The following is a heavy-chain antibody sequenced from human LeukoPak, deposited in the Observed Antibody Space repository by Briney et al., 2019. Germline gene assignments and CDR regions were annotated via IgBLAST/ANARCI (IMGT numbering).Heavy chain of an antibody. CDR3: AREDYYFDSSGTHYFDY. D-gene: IGHD3-22*01. V-gene: IGHV3-21*01. CDR2: ISSSGSYI. Sequence: PGGSLRLSCAASGFTFSSYSMNWVRQAPGKGLEWVSSISSSGSYIYYADSVKGRFTISRDDSRNTLFLQMNSLRAEDTAVYYCAREDYYFDSSGTHYFDYWGQGTLVTVSS. CDR1: GFTFSSYS. J-gene: IGHJ4*02.